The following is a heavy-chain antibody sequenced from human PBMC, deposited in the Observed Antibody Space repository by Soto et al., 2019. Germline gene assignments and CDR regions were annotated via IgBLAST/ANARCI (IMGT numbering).Heavy chain of an antibody. CDR1: GFTFSSYA. CDR3: AKDRRTMIVVVVGYFDY. CDR2: ISGSGGST. D-gene: IGHD3-22*01. V-gene: IGHV3-23*01. Sequence: GGSLRLSCAASGFTFSSYAMSWVRQAPGKGLEWVSAISGSGGSTYYADSVKGRFTISRDNSKNTLYLQMNSLRAEDTAVYYCAKDRRTMIVVVVGYFDYWGQGTLGTVAA. J-gene: IGHJ4*02.